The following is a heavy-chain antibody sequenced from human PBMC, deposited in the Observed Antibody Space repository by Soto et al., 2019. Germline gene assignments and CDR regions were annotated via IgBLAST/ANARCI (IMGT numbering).Heavy chain of an antibody. Sequence: PGGSLILSCAASGFIFSHYTMNWVRQSPGKGLEWVAAISGNSNYIYYSDSVKGRFTISRDNSKNSLYLQMNSLRVEDTAVYYCARAWYSSSWYGIAVSGTVHDYYGMDVWGQGTTVTVSS. V-gene: IGHV3-21*01. CDR1: GFIFSHYT. CDR2: ISGNSNYI. CDR3: ARAWYSSSWYGIAVSGTVHDYYGMDV. J-gene: IGHJ6*02. D-gene: IGHD6-13*01.